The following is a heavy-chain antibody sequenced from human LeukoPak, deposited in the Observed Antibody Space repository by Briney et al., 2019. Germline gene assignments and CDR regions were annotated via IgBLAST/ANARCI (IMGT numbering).Heavy chain of an antibody. D-gene: IGHD3-16*01. CDR2: ISTSSSYI. Sequence: GGSLRLSCAASGXTFSSYSMNWVRQAPGKGLEWVSSISTSSSYIYSADSVKGRFTISRDNAKNSLYLQMNSLRAEDTAVYYCVRDTFSPDAFDIWDQGTMVTVSS. CDR1: GXTFSSYS. CDR3: VRDTFSPDAFDI. V-gene: IGHV3-21*01. J-gene: IGHJ3*02.